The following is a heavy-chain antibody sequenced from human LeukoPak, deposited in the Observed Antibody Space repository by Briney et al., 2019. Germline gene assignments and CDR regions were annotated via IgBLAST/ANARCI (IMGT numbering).Heavy chain of an antibody. J-gene: IGHJ4*02. D-gene: IGHD3-22*01. V-gene: IGHV1-46*01. CDR3: ARGPVEYYYDSSGYYCFDY. CDR2: INPSGGST. Sequence: ASVKVSCKASGYTFTSYYMHWVRQAPGQGLEWMGIINPSGGSTSYAQKFQGRVTMTRDTSTGTVYMELSSLRSEDTAVHYCARGPVEYYYDSSGYYCFDYWGQGTLVTVSS. CDR1: GYTFTSYY.